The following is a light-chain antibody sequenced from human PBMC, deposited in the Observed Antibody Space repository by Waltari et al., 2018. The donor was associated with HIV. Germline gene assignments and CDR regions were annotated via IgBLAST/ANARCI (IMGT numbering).Light chain of an antibody. CDR2: GAS. CDR1: QTVSSSQ. J-gene: IGKJ1*01. Sequence: IVLTPSPGRLSLSPGERATLSCRASQTVSSSQLAWYQQKPGQAPRRLIDGASTRATGTPDRFSGSGAGTDFTLTITRLEREDFAVYYCQQYGRSPWTFGQGTKVEIK. CDR3: QQYGRSPWT. V-gene: IGKV3-20*01.